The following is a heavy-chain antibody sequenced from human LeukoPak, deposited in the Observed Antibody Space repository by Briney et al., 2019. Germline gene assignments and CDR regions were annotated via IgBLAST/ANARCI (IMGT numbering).Heavy chain of an antibody. D-gene: IGHD3-10*01. J-gene: IGHJ6*04. V-gene: IGHV4-30-2*01. CDR2: IHHGGST. Sequence: TTSQTLSLTCAVSGGSISSGGYSWSWTWQPPGKGLEWIGYIHHGGSTSYNPSLRSRLTISVDRSKNQFSLKLSSMTAADTAVYYCARAPTRYGSGSADYYYYGMDVWGKGTTVTVSS. CDR3: ARAPTRYGSGSADYYYYGMDV. CDR1: GGSISSGGYS.